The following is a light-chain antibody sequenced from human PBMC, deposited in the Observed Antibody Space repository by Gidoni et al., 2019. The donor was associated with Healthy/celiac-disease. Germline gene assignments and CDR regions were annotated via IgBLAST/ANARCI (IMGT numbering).Light chain of an antibody. J-gene: IGKJ1*01. CDR3: QRYGSSRT. CDR2: GAS. Sequence: EIVLTQSPGTLSLSPGERATLSCRASQSVSSSYLAWYQQKPGQAPRLLIYGASSRATGIPDRFSGSGSGTDFTLPISRLEPEDFAVYYCQRYGSSRTFGQXTKVEIE. CDR1: QSVSSSY. V-gene: IGKV3-20*01.